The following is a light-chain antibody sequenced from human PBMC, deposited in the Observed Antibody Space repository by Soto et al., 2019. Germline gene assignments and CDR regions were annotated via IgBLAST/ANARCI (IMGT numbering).Light chain of an antibody. V-gene: IGLV2-23*01. Sequence: QSVLTQPASVSGSPGQSITISCTGTSSDVGSYNLVSWYQQHPGKAPKLMIYEGSKRPSGVSNRFSGSKSGNTASLTISGLQAEDEADYYCCSYAGSSRPTVFGGGTKLTVL. J-gene: IGLJ2*01. CDR1: SSDVGSYNL. CDR3: CSYAGSSRPTV. CDR2: EGS.